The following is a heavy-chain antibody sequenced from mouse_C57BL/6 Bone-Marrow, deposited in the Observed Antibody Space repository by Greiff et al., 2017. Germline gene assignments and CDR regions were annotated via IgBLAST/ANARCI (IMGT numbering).Heavy chain of an antibody. CDR1: GYTFTSYW. D-gene: IGHD2-5*01. CDR3: ARESNLIYWYFDV. Sequence: VQLQQPGAELVKPGASVKLSCKASGYTFTSYWMHWVKQRPGRGLEWIGRIDPNSGGTKYNEKFKSKATFTADTSSNTAYMQLSSLTTEDSAIYYCARESNLIYWYFDVWGTGTTVTVSS. CDR2: IDPNSGGT. V-gene: IGHV1-62-3*01. J-gene: IGHJ1*03.